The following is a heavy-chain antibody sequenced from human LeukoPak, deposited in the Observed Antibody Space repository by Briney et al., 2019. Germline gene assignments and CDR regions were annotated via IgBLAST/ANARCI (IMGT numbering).Heavy chain of an antibody. CDR3: ARGHPHGWELYLDY. J-gene: IGHJ4*02. D-gene: IGHD1-26*01. Sequence: GRSLRLSCAASGFTFSSYAMHWVRQAPGKGLEWVAVISYDGSNKYYADSVKGRFTISRDNSKNTLYLQMNSLRAEDTAVYYCARGHPHGWELYLDYWGQGTLVTVSS. V-gene: IGHV3-30-3*01. CDR2: ISYDGSNK. CDR1: GFTFSSYA.